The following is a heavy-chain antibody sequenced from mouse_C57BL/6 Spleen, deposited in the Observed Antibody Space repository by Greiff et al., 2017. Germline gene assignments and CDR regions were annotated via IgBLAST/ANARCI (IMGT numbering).Heavy chain of an antibody. J-gene: IGHJ2*01. D-gene: IGHD2-5*01. CDR1: GYTFTDYE. CDR3: TIGSAYYSNPDY. Sequence: VQLQQSGAELVRPGASVTLSCKASGYTFTDYEMHWVKQTPVHGLEWIGAIDPETGGTAYNQKFKGKAILTADKSSSTASMELRSLTSEDSAVSYCTIGSAYYSNPDYWGQGTTLTVSS. V-gene: IGHV1-15*01. CDR2: IDPETGGT.